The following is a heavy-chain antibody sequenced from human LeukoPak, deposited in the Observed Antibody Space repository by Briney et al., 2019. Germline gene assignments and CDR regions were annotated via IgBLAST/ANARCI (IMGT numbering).Heavy chain of an antibody. V-gene: IGHV5-51*01. CDR2: IYPGDSDT. CDR3: ATSYYSDSRGYYDF. D-gene: IGHD3-22*01. Sequence: GESLKISCKGSGYNFANYWVAWGRQLPGEGMQWMGIIYPGDSDTRYSPSFQGQVTISADKSINTAYLQWSSLKASDSAIYYCATSYYSDSRGYYDFWGQGTLVTVSS. J-gene: IGHJ4*02. CDR1: GYNFANYW.